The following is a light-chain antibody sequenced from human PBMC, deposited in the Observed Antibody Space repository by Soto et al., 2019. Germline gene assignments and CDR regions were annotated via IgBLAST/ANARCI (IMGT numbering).Light chain of an antibody. J-gene: IGKJ1*01. CDR1: QGISNY. V-gene: IGKV1-27*01. Sequence: DIQMTQSPSSISASLGDRVTITCRASQGISNYLAWYQQKPGKVPKLLIYAASTLHSGVPSRFSGSGSGTDFTLTISSLQPEDVAIYYCQKYNSAPRTFGQGTKVEI. CDR3: QKYNSAPRT. CDR2: AAS.